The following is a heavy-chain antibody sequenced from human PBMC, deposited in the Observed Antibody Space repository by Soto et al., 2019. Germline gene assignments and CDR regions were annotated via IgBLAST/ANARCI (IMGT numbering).Heavy chain of an antibody. Sequence: QVQLVESGGGVVQPGRSLRLSCAASGFTFSSYGMHWVRQAPGKGLEWVEVIWYDGGNKYYADSVKGRFTISRDNSKNTLYLQMNSLRAEDTAVYYCARSTGYSSSWYLGDFDIWGQGTMVTVSS. CDR1: GFTFSSYG. CDR3: ARSTGYSSSWYLGDFDI. D-gene: IGHD6-13*01. CDR2: IWYDGGNK. J-gene: IGHJ3*02. V-gene: IGHV3-33*01.